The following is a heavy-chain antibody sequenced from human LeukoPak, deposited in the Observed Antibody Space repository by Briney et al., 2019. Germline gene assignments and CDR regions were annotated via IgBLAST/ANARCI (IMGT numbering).Heavy chain of an antibody. D-gene: IGHD3-10*01. CDR2: INHSGST. CDR1: GGSFSGYY. CDR3: ARVSEEYYYGSGSYSSHFDY. J-gene: IGHJ4*02. Sequence: SETLSLTCAVYGGSFSGYYWSWIRQPPGKGLEWIGEINHSGSTNYNPSLKSRVTISVDTSKNQFSLKLSSVTAADTAVYYCARVSEEYYYGSGSYSSHFDYWGQGTLVTVSS. V-gene: IGHV4-34*01.